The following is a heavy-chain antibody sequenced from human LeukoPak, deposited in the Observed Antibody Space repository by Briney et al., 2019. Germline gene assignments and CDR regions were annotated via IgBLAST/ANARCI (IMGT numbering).Heavy chain of an antibody. D-gene: IGHD7-27*01. CDR1: GFTLRSSG. CDR3: AKSGAFPANWFDP. J-gene: IGHJ5*02. V-gene: IGHV3-23*01. Sequence: PGGSLRLSCAASGFTLRSSGMNWVRQAPGKGLEWVSAISGSGETADYADSVKGRFTISRDNSKNTVSSQMHSLRVEDTAIYYCAKSGAFPANWFDPWGQGTLVTVSS. CDR2: ISGSGETA.